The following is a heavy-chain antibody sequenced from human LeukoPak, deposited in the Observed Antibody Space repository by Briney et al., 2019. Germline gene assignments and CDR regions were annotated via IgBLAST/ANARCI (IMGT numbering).Heavy chain of an antibody. Sequence: GGSLRLSCAASGFTFSSYAMSWVRQAPGKGLEWVSVIYSGGSTYYADSVKGRFTISRDNSKNTLYLQMNSLRAEDTAVYYCARVGTHFDWLSDTQDYWGQGTLVTVSS. CDR1: GFTFSSYA. V-gene: IGHV3-53*01. CDR3: ARVGTHFDWLSDTQDY. CDR2: IYSGGST. J-gene: IGHJ4*02. D-gene: IGHD3-9*01.